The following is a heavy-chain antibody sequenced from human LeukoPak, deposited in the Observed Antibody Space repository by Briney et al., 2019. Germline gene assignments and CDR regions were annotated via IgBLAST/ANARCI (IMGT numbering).Heavy chain of an antibody. CDR3: ARRPGYYYGSGSYCDY. Sequence: NTSETLSLTCAVYGGPFSGYHWSWIRQPPGKGLEWIGEINHSGSTNYNPSLKSRVTISVDPSKNQFSLKLSSVTAADTAVYYCARRPGYYYGSGSYCDYWGQGTLVTVSS. D-gene: IGHD3-10*01. V-gene: IGHV4-34*01. J-gene: IGHJ4*02. CDR1: GGPFSGYH. CDR2: INHSGST.